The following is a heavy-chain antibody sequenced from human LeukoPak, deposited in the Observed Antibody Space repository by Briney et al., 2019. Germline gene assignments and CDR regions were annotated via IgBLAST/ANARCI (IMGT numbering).Heavy chain of an antibody. Sequence: SETLSLTCTVSGGSISSSNYYWAWIRQPPGKGLEWIANIFYTGSTYYNPSLKSRVTISVDTSKNQFSLKLSSVTAADTAVYYCARLDYDILTGYRFDYWGQGTLATVSS. D-gene: IGHD3-9*01. CDR3: ARLDYDILTGYRFDY. CDR1: GGSISSSNYY. J-gene: IGHJ4*02. CDR2: IFYTGST. V-gene: IGHV4-39*01.